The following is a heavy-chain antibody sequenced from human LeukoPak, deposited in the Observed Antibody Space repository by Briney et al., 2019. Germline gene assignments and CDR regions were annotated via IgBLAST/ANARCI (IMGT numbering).Heavy chain of an antibody. CDR1: GYTFTGYY. J-gene: IGHJ4*02. D-gene: IGHD5-24*01. CDR2: INPNSGGT. V-gene: IGHV1-2*02. CDR3: ARDAAPGQRWLQFFDY. Sequence: GASVKVSCKASGYTFTGYYMHWVLQAPGQGLEWMGWINPNSGGTNYAQKFQGRVTMTRDTSISTAYMELSRLRSDDTAVYYCARDAAPGQRWLQFFDYWGQGTLVTVSS.